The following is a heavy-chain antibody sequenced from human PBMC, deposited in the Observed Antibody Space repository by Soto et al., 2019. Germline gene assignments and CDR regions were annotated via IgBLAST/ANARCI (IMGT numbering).Heavy chain of an antibody. Sequence: PGGSLRLSCAVSGFTFSDYAMNWVRQAPGRGLEWISYINSSSSTIRYADSVKGRFTISRDNAKNSLYLQMNSLRAEDTAVYYCARVGIWFGKDYYYYMDXWGKGTTVTVSS. D-gene: IGHD3-10*01. J-gene: IGHJ6*03. V-gene: IGHV3-48*04. CDR1: GFTFSDYA. CDR3: ARVGIWFGKDYYYYMDX. CDR2: INSSSSTI.